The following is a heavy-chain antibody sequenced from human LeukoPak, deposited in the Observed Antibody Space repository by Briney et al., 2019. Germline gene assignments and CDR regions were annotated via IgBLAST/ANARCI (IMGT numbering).Heavy chain of an antibody. V-gene: IGHV4-34*01. D-gene: IGHD4-23*01. CDR3: ARPRLRWSTGLDY. CDR1: GGSFGGYY. Sequence: SETLSLTCAVYGGSFGGYYWSWIRQPPGKGLEWIGEINHSGSTNYNPSLKSRVTISVDTSKNQFSLKLSSVTAADTAVYYCARPRLRWSTGLDYWGQGTLVTVSS. CDR2: INHSGST. J-gene: IGHJ4*02.